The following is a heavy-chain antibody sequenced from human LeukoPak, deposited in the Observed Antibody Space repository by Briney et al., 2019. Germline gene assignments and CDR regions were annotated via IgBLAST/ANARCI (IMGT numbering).Heavy chain of an antibody. D-gene: IGHD5-24*01. J-gene: IGHJ6*03. CDR2: INWNDGSI. CDR1: GFTFDDYG. CDR3: ARWLQLRGYYYYMDV. V-gene: IGHV3-20*01. Sequence: GGSLRLSCEASGFTFDDYGMSWVRQAPGKGLEWVSGINWNDGSIGYADSVKGRFTISRDNAKNSLYLQMNSLRAEDTALYHCARWLQLRGYYYYMDVWGKGTTVTVSS.